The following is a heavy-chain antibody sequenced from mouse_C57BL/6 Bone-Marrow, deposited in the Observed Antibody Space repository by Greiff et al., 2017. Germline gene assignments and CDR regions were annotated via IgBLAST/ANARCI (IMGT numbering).Heavy chain of an antibody. V-gene: IGHV14-4*01. Sequence: EVQLPQSGAELVRPGASVKLSCTASGFNIKDDYMHWVKQRPEQGLEWIGWIDPENGDTEYASKFQGQATITADTSSNTAYLQRSSLTSEDTAVYYCTTMVTAFAYWGQGTLVTVSA. J-gene: IGHJ3*01. CDR2: IDPENGDT. CDR1: GFNIKDDY. D-gene: IGHD2-2*01. CDR3: TTMVTAFAY.